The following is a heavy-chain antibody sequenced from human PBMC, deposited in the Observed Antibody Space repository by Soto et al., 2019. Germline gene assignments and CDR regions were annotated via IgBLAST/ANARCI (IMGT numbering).Heavy chain of an antibody. CDR2: IYWDDDK. J-gene: IGHJ5*02. CDR3: AHLAEAGLNWFDP. Sequence: QITLKESGPPLVKPTQTLTLTCTFSGFSLSTTAVGVGWIRQPPGKALEWLALIYWDDDKRYSPSLRSRHTITKNTSKNQVVLTVTNMDPVDTATYYCAHLAEAGLNWFDPWGQGTLVTVSS. D-gene: IGHD6-13*01. CDR1: GFSLSTTAVG. V-gene: IGHV2-5*02.